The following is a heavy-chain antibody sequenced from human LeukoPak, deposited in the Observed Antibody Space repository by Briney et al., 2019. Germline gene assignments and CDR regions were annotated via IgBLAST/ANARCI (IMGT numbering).Heavy chain of an antibody. J-gene: IGHJ4*02. Sequence: GGSLRLSCAASESTFRNFAMHWVRQTPDKGLEWVALISFDGVTTYYADSVRGRFTISRDNSKNTLFLQMNSLRGEDTAVYYCAKTIGPYYFDYWGQGTLVTVSS. D-gene: IGHD3-10*01. CDR1: ESTFRNFA. CDR3: AKTIGPYYFDY. CDR2: ISFDGVTT. V-gene: IGHV3-30-3*02.